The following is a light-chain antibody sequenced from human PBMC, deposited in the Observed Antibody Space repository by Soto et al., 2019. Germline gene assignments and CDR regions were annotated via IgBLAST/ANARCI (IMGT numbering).Light chain of an antibody. CDR2: DAS. CDR3: QHYVSPPIT. CDR1: QSISSN. V-gene: IGKV3D-15*01. J-gene: IGKJ5*01. Sequence: EIVMTQSQATLSVSPGEGATLSFRASQSISSNLAWYQQKPGQAPRLLIHDASHRAAGIPARFSGSGFGTDFTLTISRLEPEDFAVYYCQHYVSPPITFGQGTRLEIK.